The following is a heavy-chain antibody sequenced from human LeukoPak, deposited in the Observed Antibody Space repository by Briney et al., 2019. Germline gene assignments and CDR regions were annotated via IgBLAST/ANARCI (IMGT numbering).Heavy chain of an antibody. D-gene: IGHD3-3*01. J-gene: IGHJ6*03. Sequence: GGSLRLSCAASRFTFSSYWMTWVRQAPGKGLEWVANIKQDGSEKYYVDSVKGRFTISRDNAKNSLYLQMNSLRAEDTAVYYCARADRSGFWSGYHANYYNYYMDVWGKGTTVTVSS. CDR1: RFTFSSYW. CDR3: ARADRSGFWSGYHANYYNYYMDV. CDR2: IKQDGSEK. V-gene: IGHV3-7*01.